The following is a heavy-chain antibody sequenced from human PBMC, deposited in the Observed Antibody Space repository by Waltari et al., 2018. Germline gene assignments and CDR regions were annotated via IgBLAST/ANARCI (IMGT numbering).Heavy chain of an antibody. J-gene: IGHJ3*02. D-gene: IGHD5-12*01. V-gene: IGHV3-48*01. CDR1: GFTFSTYN. CDR3: ARGRDGYIQDVFDI. CDR2: MSSSTTT. Sequence: EVQLVESGGGLVQPGESLRLSCAASGFTFSTYNMNWVRQAPGKGLEWVSYMSSSTTTYYADYVKGRFTISRDNAKNSLYLQMNSLRAEDTALYYCARGRDGYIQDVFDIWGQGTMVSVSS.